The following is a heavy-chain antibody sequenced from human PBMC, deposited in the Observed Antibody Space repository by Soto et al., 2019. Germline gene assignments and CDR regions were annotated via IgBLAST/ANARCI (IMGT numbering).Heavy chain of an antibody. V-gene: IGHV3-30*03. CDR3: ASDTKTGVVVPGAPKY. CDR2: ISYDGTNH. J-gene: IGHJ4*02. CDR1: RFTFSNYG. Sequence: QVQLVESGGGVVQPGGSLTLSCAASRFTFSNYGMHWVRQAPGEGLEWVAVISYDGTNHYYADSVRGRFTLSRDNSKNTLYLHMDRLTSDDTAVYYLASDTKTGVVVPGAPKYWGQGTLVAVSS. D-gene: IGHD2-2*01.